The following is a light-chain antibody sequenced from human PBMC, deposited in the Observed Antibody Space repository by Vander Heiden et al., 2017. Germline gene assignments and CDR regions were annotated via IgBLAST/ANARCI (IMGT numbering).Light chain of an antibody. J-gene: IGKJ2*01. Sequence: DIQMTQSPSSLSASVGDRVTITCRASQSISSYLNWYQQKPGKAPKLLIYAASSLQRGVPSRFSGSGYGTDFTLTISSLQPEDFAAYYCQQMDSTPPMYTFGQGTKLEIK. V-gene: IGKV1-39*01. CDR2: AAS. CDR1: QSISSY. CDR3: QQMDSTPPMYT.